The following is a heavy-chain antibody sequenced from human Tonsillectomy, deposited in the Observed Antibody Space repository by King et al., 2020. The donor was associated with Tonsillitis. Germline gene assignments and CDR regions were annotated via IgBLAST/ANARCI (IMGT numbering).Heavy chain of an antibody. V-gene: IGHV3-21*01. J-gene: IGHJ5*02. Sequence: VQLVESGGGLVKPGGSLRLSCAASGFTFSSYSMNWVRQAPGKGLEWVSSISSSISYIYYADSVKGRFTISRDNAKNSLYLQMNSLRAEDTAVYYCARVVVCSSTRCYNGGWFDPWGQGTLVTVSS. CDR2: ISSSISYI. CDR1: GFTFSSYS. CDR3: ARVVVCSSTRCYNGGWFDP. D-gene: IGHD2-2*02.